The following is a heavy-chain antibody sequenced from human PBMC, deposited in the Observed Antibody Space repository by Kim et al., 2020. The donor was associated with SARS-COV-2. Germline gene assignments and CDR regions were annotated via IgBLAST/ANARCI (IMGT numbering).Heavy chain of an antibody. Sequence: GGSLRLSCAASGFTFSSYAMSWVRQAPGKGLEWVSAISGSGGSTYYADSVKGRFTISRDNSKNTLYLQMNSLRAEDTAVYYCAKVPGDIVVVVAAYDGGYFDYWGQGTLVTVSS. CDR1: GFTFSSYA. V-gene: IGHV3-23*01. CDR2: ISGSGGST. J-gene: IGHJ4*02. CDR3: AKVPGDIVVVVAAYDGGYFDY. D-gene: IGHD2-15*01.